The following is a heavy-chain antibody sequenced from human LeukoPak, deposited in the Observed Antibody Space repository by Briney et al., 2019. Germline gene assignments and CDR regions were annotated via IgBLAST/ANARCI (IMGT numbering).Heavy chain of an antibody. CDR2: ISSSSSYI. CDR3: ARDGSEVATTHFGY. CDR1: GFAFSSYS. D-gene: IGHD5-24*01. V-gene: IGHV3-21*01. J-gene: IGHJ4*02. Sequence: KSGGSLRLSCAASGFAFSSYSMNWVRQAPGKGLEWVSSISSSSSYIYYADSVKGRFTISRDNAKNSLYLQMNSLRAGDTAVYYCARDGSEVATTHFGYWGQGTLVTVSS.